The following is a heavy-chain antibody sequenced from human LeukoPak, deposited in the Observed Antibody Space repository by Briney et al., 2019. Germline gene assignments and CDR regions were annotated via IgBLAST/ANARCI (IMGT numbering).Heavy chain of an antibody. D-gene: IGHD6-13*01. CDR2: IKEDGTDK. J-gene: IGHJ6*02. CDR3: ARDSTAAGSYYYYGMDV. V-gene: IGHV3-7*01. Sequence: PGGSLRLSCAASGFTFSNSWMTWLRQAPGKGLEWVAHIKEDGTDKYYVDSVTGRFTISRDNTINSLYLQMNSLRAEDTAVYYCARDSTAAGSYYYYGMDVWGQGTTVTVSS. CDR1: GFTFSNSW.